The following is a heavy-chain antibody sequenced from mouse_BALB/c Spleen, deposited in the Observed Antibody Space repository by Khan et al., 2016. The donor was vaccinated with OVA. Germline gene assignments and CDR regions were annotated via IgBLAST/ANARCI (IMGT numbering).Heavy chain of an antibody. CDR1: GFSLTGYG. D-gene: IGHD4-1*01. Sequence: QMQLEESGPGLVAPPQSLSITCTVSGFSLTGYGVNWVRQPPGKGLEWLGMIWGEGSTDYNSALKSRLSISKDNSKSQVFLKMNSLQTDDTARYYCARDRGLGRAMDYWGQGTSVTVSS. CDR2: IWGEGST. V-gene: IGHV2-6-7*01. CDR3: ARDRGLGRAMDY. J-gene: IGHJ4*01.